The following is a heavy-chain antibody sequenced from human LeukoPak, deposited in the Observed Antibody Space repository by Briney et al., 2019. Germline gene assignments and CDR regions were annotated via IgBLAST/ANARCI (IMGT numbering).Heavy chain of an antibody. D-gene: IGHD4-17*01. Sequence: SETLSLTCAVYGYSISSGYYWGWIRQPPGKGLERIGSIYHSGSTYYNPSLKSRVTISVDTSKNQFSLKLSSVTAADTAVYYCARPNGDYDDAFDIWGQGTMVTVSS. CDR3: ARPNGDYDDAFDI. V-gene: IGHV4-38-2*01. J-gene: IGHJ3*02. CDR1: GYSISSGYY. CDR2: IYHSGST.